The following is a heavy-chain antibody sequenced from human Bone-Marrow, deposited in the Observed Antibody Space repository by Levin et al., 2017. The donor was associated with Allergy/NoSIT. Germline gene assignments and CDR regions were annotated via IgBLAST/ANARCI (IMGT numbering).Heavy chain of an antibody. CDR3: ARLLWYNWNDQYYDYYMDV. CDR2: IYYSGST. CDR1: GGSISSGGHY. V-gene: IGHV4-31*03. D-gene: IGHD1-1*01. J-gene: IGHJ6*03. Sequence: PSETLSLTCTVSGGSISSGGHYWSWIRQHPGKGLEWIGYIYYSGSTYYNPSLKSRVTISVDTSKNQFSLKLSSVTAADTAVYYCARLLWYNWNDQYYDYYMDVWGNGTTVTVSS.